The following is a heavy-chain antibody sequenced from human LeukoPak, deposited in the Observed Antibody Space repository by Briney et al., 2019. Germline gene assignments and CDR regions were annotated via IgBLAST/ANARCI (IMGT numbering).Heavy chain of an antibody. CDR1: GGSVSSSEYY. J-gene: IGHJ3*02. Sequence: SETLSLTCTVSGGSVSSSEYYCDWIRQPPGKGLEWIGSIYYSGSTYYNPSLKSRVTISVDTSKNQFSLKLSSVTAADTAVYYCASGYYDYVWGSYRSAAAFDIWGQGTMVTVSS. D-gene: IGHD3-16*02. CDR2: IYYSGST. V-gene: IGHV4-39*01. CDR3: ASGYYDYVWGSYRSAAAFDI.